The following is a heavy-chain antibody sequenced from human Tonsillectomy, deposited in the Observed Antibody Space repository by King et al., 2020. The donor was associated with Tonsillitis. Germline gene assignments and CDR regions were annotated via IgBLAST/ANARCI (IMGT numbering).Heavy chain of an antibody. D-gene: IGHD2-15*01. Sequence: VQLQQWGAGLLKPSETLSLTCAVYGESFSSYYWSWIREPPGKGLEWIGEINHGGSTNYNPSLKSRVTISVDTSKNQFPLNLTSVTAADTAVYYCARGRGAVVVVPAMSGFDIWGQGTMVTVSS. J-gene: IGHJ3*02. CDR2: INHGGST. CDR3: ARGRGAVVVVPAMSGFDI. CDR1: GESFSSYY. V-gene: IGHV4-34*01.